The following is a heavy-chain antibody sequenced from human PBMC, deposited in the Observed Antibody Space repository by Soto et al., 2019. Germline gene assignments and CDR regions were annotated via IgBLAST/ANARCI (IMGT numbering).Heavy chain of an antibody. CDR3: AIWSNWNPLYYRGMDV. J-gene: IGHJ6*02. Sequence: SVKVSCKVSGGAFTNYSLKWVRHAPGQGLELLGGIIPLHNTSNYSLKLLGRGSVTADISSNTVYMHLSGLTSDDTATYYCAIWSNWNPLYYRGMDVWGQGTTVTVYS. CDR2: IIPLHNTS. D-gene: IGHD1-20*01. V-gene: IGHV1-69*08. CDR1: GGAFTNYS.